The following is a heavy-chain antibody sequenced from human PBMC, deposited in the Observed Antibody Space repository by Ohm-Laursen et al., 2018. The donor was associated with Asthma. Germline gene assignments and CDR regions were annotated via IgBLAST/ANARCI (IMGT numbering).Heavy chain of an antibody. V-gene: IGHV1-18*01. CDR2: ISAYNGNT. J-gene: IGHJ4*02. CDR1: GYTFTSYG. CDR3: ARDSLTTYRGSSFDY. D-gene: IGHD1-26*01. Sequence: SVKVSCKASGYTFTSYGISWVRQAPGQGLEWMGWISAYNGNTNYAQKLQGRVTMTTDTSTSTAYMELRSLRSDDTAVYYCARDSLTTYRGSSFDYWGQGTLVTVSS.